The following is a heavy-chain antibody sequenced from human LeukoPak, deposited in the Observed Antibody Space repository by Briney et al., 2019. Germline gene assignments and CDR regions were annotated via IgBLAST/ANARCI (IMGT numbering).Heavy chain of an antibody. V-gene: IGHV3-74*03. CDR1: GFSFSRYW. J-gene: IGHJ5*02. CDR3: ARGVPPCFDP. CDR2: INEDGSTT. Sequence: PGGSLRLSCAASGFSFSRYWMRWVRHSPGKGLVWVSRINEDGSTTTYADSVKGRFTISRDNAKNTLHLQMNSLRAEDTAVYYCARGVPPCFDPWGQGTLVTVSS. D-gene: IGHD3-10*01.